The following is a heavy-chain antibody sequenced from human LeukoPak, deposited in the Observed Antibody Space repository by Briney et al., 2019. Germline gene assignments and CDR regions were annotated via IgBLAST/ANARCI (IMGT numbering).Heavy chain of an antibody. CDR2: INPNTGDT. Sequence: ASVKVSCKASGYTFTGYHMHWVRQAPGQGLEWMGWINPNTGDTNYAQKFQDRVTMTTDTSTTTAYMELRSLRSDDTAVYYCARDRQYRLEYWGQGTLVTVSS. V-gene: IGHV1-2*02. CDR1: GYTFTGYH. J-gene: IGHJ4*02. D-gene: IGHD3-16*02. CDR3: ARDRQYRLEY.